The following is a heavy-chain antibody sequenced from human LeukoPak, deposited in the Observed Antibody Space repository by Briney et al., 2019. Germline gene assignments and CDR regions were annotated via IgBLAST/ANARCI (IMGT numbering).Heavy chain of an antibody. CDR2: IMPLFGTA. V-gene: IGHV1-69*05. J-gene: IGHJ5*02. CDR3: ARDVHGDYVSGWFDP. Sequence: SVKVSCKTSGGTFNNSAISWVRQAPGQGLEWLGGIMPLFGTAGYAQKFQGRVTITKDESTRTVYLEPTSLTSDDTAVYYCARDVHGDYVSGWFDPWGQGTLVSVSS. D-gene: IGHD4-17*01. CDR1: GGTFNNSA.